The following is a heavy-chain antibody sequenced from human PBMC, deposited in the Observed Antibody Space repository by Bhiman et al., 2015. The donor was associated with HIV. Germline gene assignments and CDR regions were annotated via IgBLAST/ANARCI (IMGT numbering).Heavy chain of an antibody. CDR2: VGGSGRTT. Sequence: EVQVLESGGGLVQPGGSLRLSCAASGFSFSTYSMSWVRQAPGKGLEWVSTVGGSGRTTYYTDSVQGRFTISRDNAKNSLYLQMNSLRAEDTAVYYCAREYAGTGYYGMDVWGQGTTVTVSS. CDR1: GFSFSTYS. CDR3: AREYAGTGYYGMDV. J-gene: IGHJ6*02. V-gene: IGHV3-23*01. D-gene: IGHD6-13*01.